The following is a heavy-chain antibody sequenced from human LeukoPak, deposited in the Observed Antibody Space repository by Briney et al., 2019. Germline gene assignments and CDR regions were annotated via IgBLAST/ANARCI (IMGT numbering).Heavy chain of an antibody. CDR3: ARAIVGARRGLAY. CDR1: GFTFSSYA. CDR2: ISYDGSNK. Sequence: PGGSLRLSCAASGFTFSSYAMHWVRQAPGKGLEWVAVISYDGSNKYYADSVKGRFTISRDNSKNTLYLQMNSLGAEDTAVYYCARAIVGARRGLAYWGQGTLVTVSS. D-gene: IGHD1-26*01. J-gene: IGHJ4*02. V-gene: IGHV3-30-3*01.